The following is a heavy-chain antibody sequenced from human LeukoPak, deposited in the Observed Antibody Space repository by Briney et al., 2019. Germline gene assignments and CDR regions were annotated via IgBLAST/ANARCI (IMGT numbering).Heavy chain of an antibody. J-gene: IGHJ4*02. D-gene: IGHD3-22*01. CDR2: IYYSGST. CDR1: GGSISSYY. Sequence: ASETLSLTCTVSGGSISSYYWSWIRQPPGKGLEWIGYIYYSGSTNYNPSLKSRVTISVDTSKNQFSLKLSSVTAADTAVYYCARGGPYDSSGYYYVWGQGTLVTVSS. CDR3: ARGGPYDSSGYYYV. V-gene: IGHV4-59*01.